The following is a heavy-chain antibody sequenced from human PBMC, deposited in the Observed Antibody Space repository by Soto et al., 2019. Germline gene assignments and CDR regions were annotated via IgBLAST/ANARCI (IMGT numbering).Heavy chain of an antibody. Sequence: GXSVKVSCEASVDSFCSYAVSWVRQAPGQGLEWMGAIIPVFGTTNYTQKFQGRVTITADDSTTTAYMELSSLRSDDTAVYYCAREPFGRFDPWGQGTLVTVSS. CDR2: IIPVFGTT. V-gene: IGHV1-69*13. J-gene: IGHJ5*02. CDR1: VDSFCSYA. D-gene: IGHD3-10*01. CDR3: AREPFGRFDP.